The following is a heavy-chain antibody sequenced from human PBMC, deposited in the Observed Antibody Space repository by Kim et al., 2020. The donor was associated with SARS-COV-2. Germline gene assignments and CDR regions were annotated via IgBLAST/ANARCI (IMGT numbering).Heavy chain of an antibody. CDR3: ARGRSSDAFDI. D-gene: IGHD3-10*01. CDR2: INHSGST. Sequence: SETLSLTCAVYGGSFSGYYWSWIRQPPGKGLEWIGEINHSGSTNYNPSLKSRVTISVDTSKNQFSLKLSSVTAADTAVYYCARGRSSDAFDIWGQGTMVT. J-gene: IGHJ3*02. CDR1: GGSFSGYY. V-gene: IGHV4-34*01.